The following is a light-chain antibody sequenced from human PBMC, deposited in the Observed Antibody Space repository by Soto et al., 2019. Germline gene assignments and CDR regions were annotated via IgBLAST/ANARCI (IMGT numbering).Light chain of an antibody. Sequence: QPVLTQPRSVSGSPGQSVTISCTGTSSDVGGYNFVSWYQQYPGNVPKLVIYDVTERPSGVPDRFSGSKSGNTASLTISGLQAEDEADYYCCSYAGSYTLFGGGTQLTVL. CDR3: CSYAGSYTL. J-gene: IGLJ7*01. V-gene: IGLV2-11*01. CDR1: SSDVGGYNF. CDR2: DVT.